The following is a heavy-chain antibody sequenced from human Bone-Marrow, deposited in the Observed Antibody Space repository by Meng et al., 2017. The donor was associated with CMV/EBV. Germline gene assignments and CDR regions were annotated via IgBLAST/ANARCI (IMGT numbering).Heavy chain of an antibody. J-gene: IGHJ4*02. CDR3: ARASIYSGSYYEDY. Sequence: SETLSLTCAVYGGSFSGYYWSWIRQPPGKGLEWIGEINHSGSTNYNPSLKSRVTIYVDTSKNQCSLKLSSVTAADTAVYYCARASIYSGSYYEDYWGQGTLVTVSS. CDR1: GGSFSGYY. D-gene: IGHD1-26*01. V-gene: IGHV4-34*01. CDR2: INHSGST.